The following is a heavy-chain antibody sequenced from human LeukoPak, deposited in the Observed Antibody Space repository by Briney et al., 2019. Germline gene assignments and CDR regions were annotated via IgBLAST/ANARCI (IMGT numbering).Heavy chain of an antibody. D-gene: IGHD3-22*01. V-gene: IGHV4-59*01. CDR2: IYYSGST. J-gene: IGHJ3*02. CDR3: ARVRDYYDTKGDAFDI. Sequence: SSETLSLTCTVSGGSISSYYWSWIRQPPGKGLEWIGYIYYSGSTNYNPSLKSRVTISVDTSKNQFSLKLSSVTAADTAVYYCARVRDYYDTKGDAFDIWGQGTMVTVSS. CDR1: GGSISSYY.